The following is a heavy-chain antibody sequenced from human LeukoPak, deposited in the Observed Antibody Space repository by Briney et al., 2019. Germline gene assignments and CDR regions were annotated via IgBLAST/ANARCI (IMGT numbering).Heavy chain of an antibody. Sequence: GGSLRLSCTASGFTFSTYTMTWVRQAPGKGLEWVAYMDDGGGNTYYVDSVKGRFTISRDNSKNSLYLQMNSLRAEDTAVYYCARRGRYCSSTSCSLLGAFDIWGQGTMVTVSS. D-gene: IGHD2-2*01. V-gene: IGHV3-21*04. CDR1: GFTFSTYT. CDR3: ARRGRYCSSTSCSLLGAFDI. J-gene: IGHJ3*02. CDR2: MDDGGGNT.